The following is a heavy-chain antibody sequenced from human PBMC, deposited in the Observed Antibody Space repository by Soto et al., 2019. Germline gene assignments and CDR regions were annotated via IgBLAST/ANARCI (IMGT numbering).Heavy chain of an antibody. CDR2: ISAYNGNT. D-gene: IGHD6-19*01. V-gene: IGHV1-18*01. J-gene: IGHJ3*02. CDR3: ARESSIGGWYFPDAIDI. Sequence: ASVKVSCKASGYTFTSYGISWVRQAPGQGLEWMGWISAYNGNTNYAQKLQGRVTMTTDTSTSTAYMELRSLRSDDTAVYYCARESSIGGWYFPDAIDIWGQGTMVTVSS. CDR1: GYTFTSYG.